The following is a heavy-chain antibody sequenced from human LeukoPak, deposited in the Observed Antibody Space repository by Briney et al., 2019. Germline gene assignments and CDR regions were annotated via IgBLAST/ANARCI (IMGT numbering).Heavy chain of an antibody. CDR2: ISGSGGST. D-gene: IGHD4-23*01. CDR1: GFTFSSYS. V-gene: IGHV3-23*01. Sequence: GGSLRLFCAACGFTFSSYSMNWVRQAPGKGLEWVSSISGSGGSTYYADSVKGRFTISRGNSKNTLYLQMHSLRAEDTAVYYCANLEGGNSWIDYWGQGTLVTVSS. J-gene: IGHJ4*02. CDR3: ANLEGGNSWIDY.